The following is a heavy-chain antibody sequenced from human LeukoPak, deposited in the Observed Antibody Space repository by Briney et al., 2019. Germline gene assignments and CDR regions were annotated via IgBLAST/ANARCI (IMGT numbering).Heavy chain of an antibody. D-gene: IGHD2-2*01. J-gene: IGHJ6*03. CDR1: GGSISSSNW. Sequence: PSETLSLTCAVSGGSISSSNWWSWVRQPPGKGLEWIGEIYHSGSTNYNSSLKSRVTISVDTSKNQFSLKLSSVTAVDTAVYYCARVPGGYCSSTSCYGGGYYYYYYMDVWGKGTTVTVSS. V-gene: IGHV4-4*02. CDR3: ARVPGGYCSSTSCYGGGYYYYYYMDV. CDR2: IYHSGST.